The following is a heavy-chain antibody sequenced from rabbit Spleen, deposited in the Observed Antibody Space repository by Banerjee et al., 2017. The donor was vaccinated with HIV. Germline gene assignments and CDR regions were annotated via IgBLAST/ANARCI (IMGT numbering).Heavy chain of an antibody. CDR1: GFSFSSSDW. D-gene: IGHD1-1*01. CDR2: IYTSSGRT. CDR3: ARGNSIDYYLV. V-gene: IGHV1S40*01. J-gene: IGHJ4*01. Sequence: QSLEESGGDLVKPGASLTLTCTASGFSFSSSDWMCWVRQAPGKGLEWIGCIYTSSGRTYYASWTKGRFTISKASSTTVTLQMTSLTAADTATYFCARGNSIDYYLVWGPGTLVTVS.